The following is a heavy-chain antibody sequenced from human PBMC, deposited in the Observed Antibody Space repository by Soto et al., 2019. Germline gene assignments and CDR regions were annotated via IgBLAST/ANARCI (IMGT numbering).Heavy chain of an antibody. V-gene: IGHV4-61*01. J-gene: IGHJ4*02. CDR2: IYYSGST. CDR1: GGSVSSGSYY. CDR3: ARADKLDWSVSNYYFDY. Sequence: SETLSLTCTVSGGSVSSGSYYWSWIRQPPGKGLEWIGYIYYSGSTNYNPSLKSRVTISVDTSKNQFSLKLSSVTAADTAVYYCARADKLDWSVSNYYFDYWGQGTLVTVSS. D-gene: IGHD3-9*01.